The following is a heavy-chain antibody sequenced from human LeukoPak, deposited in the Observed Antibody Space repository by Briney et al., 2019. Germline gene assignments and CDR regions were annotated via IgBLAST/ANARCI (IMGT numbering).Heavy chain of an antibody. J-gene: IGHJ4*02. D-gene: IGHD6-13*01. CDR2: ISAYNSNT. V-gene: IGHV1-18*01. Sequence: ASVKVSCKASGYSFTSYGISWVRQAPGQGLEWMGWISAYNSNTNYAQNLQGRVTMATDTSTSTVYLDLRSLRSDDTAVYYCARAAGGGYFDFWGQGTLVTVSS. CDR1: GYSFTSYG. CDR3: ARAAGGGYFDF.